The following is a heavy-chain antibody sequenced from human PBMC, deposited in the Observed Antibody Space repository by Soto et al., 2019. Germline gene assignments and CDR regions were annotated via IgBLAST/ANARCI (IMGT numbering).Heavy chain of an antibody. CDR2: INPKSGDT. CDR1: GYTFTHYF. CDR3: ARVPGHKNSRGDF. Sequence: QVRLMQSGPEVRRPGASVTVSCKASGYTFTHYFIHWVRRAPGQGLEWMGYINPKSGDTHYSQTVRGRVSMTRDTSTDTANMGLSSLKSDDTAVYFCARVPGHKNSRGDFWGQGTPITVSS. V-gene: IGHV1-2*02. D-gene: IGHD1-7*01. J-gene: IGHJ4*02.